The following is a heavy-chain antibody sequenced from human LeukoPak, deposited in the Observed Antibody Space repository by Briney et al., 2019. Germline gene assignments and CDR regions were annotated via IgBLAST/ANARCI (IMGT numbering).Heavy chain of an antibody. D-gene: IGHD4-17*01. CDR2: ISSSGGST. J-gene: IGHJ2*01. CDR3: AKDTRTTVTKYDGFLDL. Sequence: PGGSLRLSCAASGFTFSSYAMSWVRQAPGKGPEWVSAISSSGGSTYYADSVKGRFTISRDNSKNTLYLQMSSLRVEDTALYYCAKDTRTTVTKYDGFLDLWGRGTLVTVSS. V-gene: IGHV3-23*01. CDR1: GFTFSSYA.